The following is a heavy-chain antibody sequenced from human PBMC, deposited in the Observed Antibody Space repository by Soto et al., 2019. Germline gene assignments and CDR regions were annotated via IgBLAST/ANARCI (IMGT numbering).Heavy chain of an antibody. CDR2: INAGNGNT. J-gene: IGHJ4*02. D-gene: IGHD3-22*01. CDR3: AREAYYYDLHGY. Sequence: GASVKVSCKASGYTFTNYAIHWVRQAPGQRLEWMGWINAGNGNTKYSQKFQGRVTITRDTSASTTYMELSSLRSEDTAVYYCAREAYYYDLHGYWGQGTLVTVSS. V-gene: IGHV1-3*01. CDR1: GYTFTNYA.